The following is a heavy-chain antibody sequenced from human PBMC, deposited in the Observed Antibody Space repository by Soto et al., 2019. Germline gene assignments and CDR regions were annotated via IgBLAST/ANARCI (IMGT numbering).Heavy chain of an antibody. CDR3: ARESEDLTSNFDY. V-gene: IGHV3-21*06. J-gene: IGHJ4*02. Sequence: GGSLRLSCAPSAFTFTRYSMNWVRQAPGNGLDWVSSISSTTNYIYYGDSMKGRFTISRDNARNSLYLEMNSLRAEDTAVYYCARESEDLTSNFDYWGQGTLVTVSS. CDR2: ISSTTNYI. CDR1: AFTFTRYS.